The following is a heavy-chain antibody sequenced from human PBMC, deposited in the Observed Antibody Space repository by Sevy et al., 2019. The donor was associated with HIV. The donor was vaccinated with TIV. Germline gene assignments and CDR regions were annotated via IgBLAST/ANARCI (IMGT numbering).Heavy chain of an antibody. CDR3: AREGCSKPHDY. CDR2: FSFGCGKI. D-gene: IGHD3-10*02. CDR1: GFTFSSYA. V-gene: IGHV3-23*01. J-gene: IGHJ4*02. Sequence: GGSLRLSCAASGFTFSSYAMSWVRQAPGKGLEWVSTFSFGCGKINYADSVKGRFTNSRDNSKNTRYLQMHSLRAEDTAVYYCAREGCSKPHDYWGQGTLVTVSS.